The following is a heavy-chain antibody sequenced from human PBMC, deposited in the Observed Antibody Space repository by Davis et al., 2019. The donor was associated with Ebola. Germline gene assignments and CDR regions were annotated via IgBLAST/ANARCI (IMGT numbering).Heavy chain of an antibody. CDR1: GYTFTSYY. Sequence: ASVKVSCKASGYTFTSYYMHWVRQAPGQGLEWMGWINPNSGGTNYAQKFQGRVTMTRDTSISTAYMELSRLRSDDTAVYYCATTGIWFGEFSFDYWGQGTLVTVSS. D-gene: IGHD3-10*01. V-gene: IGHV1-2*02. J-gene: IGHJ4*02. CDR2: INPNSGGT. CDR3: ATTGIWFGEFSFDY.